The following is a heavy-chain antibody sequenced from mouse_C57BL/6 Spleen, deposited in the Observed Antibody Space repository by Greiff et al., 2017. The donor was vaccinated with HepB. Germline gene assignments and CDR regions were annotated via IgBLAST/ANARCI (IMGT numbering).Heavy chain of an antibody. V-gene: IGHV5-17*01. Sequence: EVQLVESGGGLVKPGGSLKLSCAASGFTFSDYGMHWVRQAPEKGLEWVAYISSGSSTIYYADTVKGRSTISRDNAKNTLFLQMTSLRYEDTAMYYGARPFITTGVAHLDDWGKGTTLTVSS. CDR2: ISSGSSTI. D-gene: IGHD1-2*01. CDR1: GFTFSDYG. CDR3: ARPFITTGVAHLDD. J-gene: IGHJ2*01.